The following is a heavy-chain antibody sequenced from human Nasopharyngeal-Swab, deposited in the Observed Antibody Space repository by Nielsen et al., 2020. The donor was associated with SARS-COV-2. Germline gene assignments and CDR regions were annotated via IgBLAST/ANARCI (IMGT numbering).Heavy chain of an antibody. D-gene: IGHD3-10*01. J-gene: IGHJ6*02. Sequence: WIRQPPGKGLEWIGEINHSGSTNYNPSLKSRVTISVDTSKNQFSLKLSSVIAADTAVYYCARGDYSGPGSYRYPLYYYYYYGMDVWGQGTTVTVSS. V-gene: IGHV4-34*01. CDR2: INHSGST. CDR3: ARGDYSGPGSYRYPLYYYYYYGMDV.